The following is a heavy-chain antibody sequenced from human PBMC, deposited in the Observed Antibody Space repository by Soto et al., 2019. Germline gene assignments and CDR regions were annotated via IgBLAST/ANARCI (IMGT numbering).Heavy chain of an antibody. CDR2: IYRTGST. Sequence: SETLSLTCAVSGGSFTSNNWWTWVRQPPGQGLEWIGEIYRTGSTNYNPSLKSRVTISLDKSENQFSLKVTSLTAADTAVYYCASRDPGISVDYWGQGTLVTVSS. CDR1: GGSFTSNNW. D-gene: IGHD1-26*01. V-gene: IGHV4-4*02. CDR3: ASRDPGISVDY. J-gene: IGHJ4*02.